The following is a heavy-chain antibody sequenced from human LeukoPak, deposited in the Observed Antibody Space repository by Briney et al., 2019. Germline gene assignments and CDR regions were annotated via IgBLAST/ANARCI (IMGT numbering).Heavy chain of an antibody. CDR2: TSSDLNVK. D-gene: IGHD3-10*01. Sequence: GGSLRLSCAASGFTFRNYVIHWVRQAPGKGLEWVAVTSSDLNVKLYADSVKGRSTISRDNSRSTLYLQMNSLRPEDTAIYYCAREGYYGSGSPPSLYFDYWGQGTLVTVSS. CDR1: GFTFRNYV. CDR3: AREGYYGSGSPPSLYFDY. V-gene: IGHV3-30-3*01. J-gene: IGHJ4*02.